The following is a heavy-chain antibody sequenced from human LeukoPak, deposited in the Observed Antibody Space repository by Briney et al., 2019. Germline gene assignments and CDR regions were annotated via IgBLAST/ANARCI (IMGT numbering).Heavy chain of an antibody. CDR3: ARDTHRSYYYYYMDV. Sequence: GGSLRLSCAASGFTFSSYWMSWVRQAPGKGLEWVANIKQDGSEKYYVDSVKGRFTISRDNAKNSLYLQMNSLRAEDTALYYCARDTHRSYYYYYMDVWGKGTTVTVSS. V-gene: IGHV3-7*03. CDR2: IKQDGSEK. J-gene: IGHJ6*03. CDR1: GFTFSSYW.